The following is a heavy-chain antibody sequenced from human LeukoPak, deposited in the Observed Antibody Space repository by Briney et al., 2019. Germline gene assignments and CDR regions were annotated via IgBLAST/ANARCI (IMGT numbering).Heavy chain of an antibody. CDR1: GFTFSSYA. J-gene: IGHJ4*02. CDR3: AKDKAGSTAYFFDY. V-gene: IGHV3-23*01. D-gene: IGHD6-13*01. CDR2: ISGSGGDT. Sequence: GGSLRLSCAASGFTFSSYAMTWVRQAPGKGLEWVSAISGSGGDTYYADSVKGRFTISRDNSKNSLYLQLNSLRAEDTAVYYCAKDKAGSTAYFFDYWGQGTLVTISS.